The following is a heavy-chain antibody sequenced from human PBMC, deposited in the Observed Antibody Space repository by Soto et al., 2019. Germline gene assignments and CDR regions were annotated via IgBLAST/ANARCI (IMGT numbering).Heavy chain of an antibody. J-gene: IGHJ4*02. D-gene: IGHD5-18*01. CDR2: ISWTSGSI. Sequence: GGSLRLSCAASGFTFDDYAMHWVRQAPGKGLEWVSGISWTSGSIGYADSVKGRFTISRDNAKNSLYLQMNSLRAEDTALYYCAKDLRGYSYGFDYWCQGTLVTVSS. V-gene: IGHV3-9*01. CDR1: GFTFDDYA. CDR3: AKDLRGYSYGFDY.